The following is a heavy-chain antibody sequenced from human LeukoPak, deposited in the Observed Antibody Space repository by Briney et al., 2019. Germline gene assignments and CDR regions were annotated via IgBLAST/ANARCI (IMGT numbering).Heavy chain of an antibody. CDR1: GFTFSTYW. CDR2: ITSDGSAT. D-gene: IGHD2-15*01. J-gene: IGHJ2*01. Sequence: GESLRLSCAVSGFTFSTYWMHWVRQGPGKGLAWVSRITSDGSATGYADSVKGRFTISRDNAKNTLYLHMDSLRAEDTAVYYCARDAAPGYFDLWGRGTLVTASS. CDR3: ARDAAPGYFDL. V-gene: IGHV3-74*01.